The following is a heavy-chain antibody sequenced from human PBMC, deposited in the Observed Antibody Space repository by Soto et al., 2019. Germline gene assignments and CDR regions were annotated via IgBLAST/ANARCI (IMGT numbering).Heavy chain of an antibody. J-gene: IGHJ4*02. V-gene: IGHV3-23*01. CDR1: GFTFSSYA. CDR2: ISGGGGTT. D-gene: IGHD4-17*01. Sequence: GGSLRLSCAASGFTFSSYAMSWVRQAPGKGLEWASGISGGGGTTYYADSVKGRFTVPGDNSKNTLFLQMDSLRADDTAVYYCAKDGPAVTTGYFDYWGQGTLVTVSS. CDR3: AKDGPAVTTGYFDY.